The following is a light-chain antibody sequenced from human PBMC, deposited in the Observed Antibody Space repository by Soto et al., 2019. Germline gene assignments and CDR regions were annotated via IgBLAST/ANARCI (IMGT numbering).Light chain of an antibody. J-gene: IGLJ1*01. Sequence: QSVLTQPPSASGTPGQRVTISCSGSSSNIGSNTVNWYQQLPGTAPKLLIYSNNQRPSGVPDRCSGSKSGTSASLAISGLHSEDEADYYCAAWDDSLNGLYVFGAGTKLTVL. CDR1: SSNIGSNT. CDR2: SNN. V-gene: IGLV1-44*01. CDR3: AAWDDSLNGLYV.